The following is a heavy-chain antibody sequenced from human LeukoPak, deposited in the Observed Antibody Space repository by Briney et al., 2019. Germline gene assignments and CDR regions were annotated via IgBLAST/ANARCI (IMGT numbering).Heavy chain of an antibody. CDR3: ASSFYGDYVNWFDP. CDR2: IYYSGST. V-gene: IGHV4-59*01. CDR1: GESISSYY. D-gene: IGHD4-17*01. J-gene: IGHJ5*02. Sequence: SETLSLTCTVSGESISSYYWSWIRQPPGKGLEWIGYIYYSGSTNYNPSLKSRVTISVDTSKNQFSLKLSSVTAADTAVYYCASSFYGDYVNWFDPWGQGTLVTVSS.